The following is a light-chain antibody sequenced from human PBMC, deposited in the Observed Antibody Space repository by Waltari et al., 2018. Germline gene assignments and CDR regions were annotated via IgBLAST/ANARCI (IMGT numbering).Light chain of an antibody. J-gene: IGLJ2*01. Sequence: QSALTQPASVSGSPGQSITISCTGTSSHVGGYNYVSWYQHRPGEVPKVMIYDVTKRPAGVSNRFSGSKSGNTASLTISGLQAEDEADYYCCSYAGDILFGGGTKLTVL. V-gene: IGLV2-23*02. CDR2: DVT. CDR3: CSYAGDIL. CDR1: SSHVGGYNY.